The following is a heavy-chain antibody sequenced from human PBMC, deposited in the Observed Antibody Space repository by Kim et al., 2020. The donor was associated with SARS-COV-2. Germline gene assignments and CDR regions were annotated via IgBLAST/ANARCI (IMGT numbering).Heavy chain of an antibody. D-gene: IGHD5-18*01. CDR3: ARVAKDTAMSEDY. Sequence: YAQKFQGRVTMTRDTSTSTVYMELSSLRSEDTAVYYCARVAKDTAMSEDYWGQGTLVTVSS. J-gene: IGHJ4*02. V-gene: IGHV1-46*01.